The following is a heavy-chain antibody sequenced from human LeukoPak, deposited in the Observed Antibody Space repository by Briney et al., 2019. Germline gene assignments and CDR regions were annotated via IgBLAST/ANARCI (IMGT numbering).Heavy chain of an antibody. CDR2: IKSKTDGGTT. J-gene: IGHJ4*02. Sequence: PGGSLRLSCAASGFTFSNAWMSWVRQAPGKGLEWVGRIKSKTDGGTTDYAAPVKGRFTISRDDSKNTLYLQMNSLKTEDTAVYYCTTAVAYCGGDYFDYWGQGTLVTVSS. CDR1: GFTFSNAW. V-gene: IGHV3-15*01. D-gene: IGHD2-21*01. CDR3: TTAVAYCGGDYFDY.